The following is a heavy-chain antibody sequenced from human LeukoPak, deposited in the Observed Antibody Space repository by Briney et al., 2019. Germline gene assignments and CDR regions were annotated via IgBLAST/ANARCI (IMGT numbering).Heavy chain of an antibody. V-gene: IGHV5-51*01. CDR2: IYPGDSDT. Sequence: GESLKISCKGSGYSFTSYWIGWVRQMPGKGLEWMGIIYPGDSDTRYSPSFQGQVTISADKSISTAYLQWSSLKASDTAMYYCARRGMDYSKSIGWFDPWGQGTLVTVSS. CDR3: ARRGMDYSKSIGWFDP. CDR1: GYSFTSYW. J-gene: IGHJ5*02. D-gene: IGHD4-11*01.